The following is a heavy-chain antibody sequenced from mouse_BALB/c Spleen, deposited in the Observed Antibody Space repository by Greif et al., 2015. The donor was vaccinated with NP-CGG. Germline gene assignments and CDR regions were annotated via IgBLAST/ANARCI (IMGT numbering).Heavy chain of an antibody. D-gene: IGHD4-1*01. CDR2: IYPGSGNT. CDR1: GYTFTDYY. Sequence: VQLQQSGPELVKPGASVKISCKASGYTFTDYYINWVKQKPGQGLGCIGWIYPGSGNTKYDEKFKGKATLTVDTSSSTAYMQLSSLTSEDTAVYFCARRTGTEAMDYWGQGTSVTVSS. V-gene: IGHV1-84*02. CDR3: ARRTGTEAMDY. J-gene: IGHJ4*01.